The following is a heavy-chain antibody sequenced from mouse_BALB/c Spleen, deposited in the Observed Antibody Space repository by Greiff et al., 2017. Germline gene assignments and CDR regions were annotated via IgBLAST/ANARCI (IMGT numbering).Heavy chain of an antibody. CDR3: AREGGY. CDR2: ISDGGSYT. CDR1: GFTFSDYY. V-gene: IGHV5-4*02. J-gene: IGHJ3*02. Sequence: EGKLMESGGGLVKPGGSLKLSCAASGFTFSDYYMYWVRQTPEKRLEWVATISDGGSYTYYPDSVKGRFTISRDNAKNNLYLQMSSLKSEDTAMYYCAREGGYWGQGTLVTVSA.